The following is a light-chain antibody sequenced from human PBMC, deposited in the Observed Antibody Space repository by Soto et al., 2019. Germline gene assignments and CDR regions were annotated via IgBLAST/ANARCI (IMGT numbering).Light chain of an antibody. Sequence: QSALAQPASVSGSPEQSITISCTGTSSDVGTYNLVSWYQQHPGKAPKLIIYEVTERPSGVSNRFSGSKFGNTASLTISGLLHEEEADYYCCSYGGSSTFPYVFGTGTKVTVL. CDR3: CSYGGSSTFPYV. J-gene: IGLJ1*01. V-gene: IGLV2-23*02. CDR1: SSDVGTYNL. CDR2: EVT.